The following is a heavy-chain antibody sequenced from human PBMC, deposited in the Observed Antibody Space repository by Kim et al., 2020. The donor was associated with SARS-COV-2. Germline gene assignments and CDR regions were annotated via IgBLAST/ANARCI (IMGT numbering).Heavy chain of an antibody. V-gene: IGHV3-21*01. J-gene: IGHJ4*02. CDR2: ISSSSSYI. D-gene: IGHD5-12*01. CDR3: ARDGESGYAYFDY. CDR1: GFTFSSYS. Sequence: GGSLRLSCAASGFTFSSYSMNWVRQAPGKGLEWVSSISSSSSYIYYADSVKGRFTISRDNAKNSLYLQMNSLRAEDTAVYYCARDGESGYAYFDYWGQGTLVTVSS.